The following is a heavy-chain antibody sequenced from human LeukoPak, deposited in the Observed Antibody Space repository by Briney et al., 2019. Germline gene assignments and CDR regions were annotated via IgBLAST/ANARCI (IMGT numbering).Heavy chain of an antibody. D-gene: IGHD1-14*01. V-gene: IGHV4-59*01. CDR1: GGSISSYY. J-gene: IGHJ3*02. CDR3: ARDSRYDRAFDI. CDR2: IYYSGST. Sequence: PSETLSLTCTVSGGSISSYYWSWIRQPPGKGLEWFGYIYYSGSTNYDPSLKSRVTISVDTFKNQFSLKLSSVTAADTAVYYCARDSRYDRAFDIWGQGTMVTVSS.